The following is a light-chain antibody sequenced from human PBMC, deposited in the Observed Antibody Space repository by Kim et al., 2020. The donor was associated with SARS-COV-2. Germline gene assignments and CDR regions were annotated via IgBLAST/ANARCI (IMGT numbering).Light chain of an antibody. CDR1: QSVSSK. CDR3: QQYNNWPPWT. J-gene: IGKJ1*01. CDR2: GAS. Sequence: SPGESATLSCRASQSVSSKLAWYQQKPGQAPKLLIYGASTTATGVPARFSGSGSGTEFTLTISSLQSEDFAVYYCQQYNNWPPWTFGQGTKVDIK. V-gene: IGKV3-15*01.